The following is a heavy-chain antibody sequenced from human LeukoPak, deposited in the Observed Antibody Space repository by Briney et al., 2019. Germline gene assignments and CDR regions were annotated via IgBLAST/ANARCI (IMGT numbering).Heavy chain of an antibody. Sequence: PGGSLRLSCVASGFRFGSFWMSWVRQAPGKGLEWVANIKQDGSEEYYVDSVKGRFTISRDNAKNSLYLQMNSLRAEDTAVYYCTRATFTYYYDRSGYWIFDYWGQGTLVTVSS. CDR3: TRATFTYYYDRSGYWIFDY. D-gene: IGHD3-22*01. V-gene: IGHV3-7*01. J-gene: IGHJ4*02. CDR1: GFRFGSFW. CDR2: IKQDGSEE.